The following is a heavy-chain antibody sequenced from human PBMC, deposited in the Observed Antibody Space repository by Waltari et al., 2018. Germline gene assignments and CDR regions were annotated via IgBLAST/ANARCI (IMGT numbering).Heavy chain of an antibody. CDR3: VRALRLDTL. J-gene: IGHJ4*02. CDR1: GFIFSSYS. CDR2: IHSSGST. V-gene: IGHV3-48*02. D-gene: IGHD5-18*01. Sequence: EVQLLDSGGGLVQPGGSLRLSCAASGFIFSSYSMNWVRQAPGKGLEWVSCIHSSGSTAYADAVKGRFTISRDNAKNSLYLQLNSLRDEDTAVYYCVRALRLDTLWGQGTLVTVSS.